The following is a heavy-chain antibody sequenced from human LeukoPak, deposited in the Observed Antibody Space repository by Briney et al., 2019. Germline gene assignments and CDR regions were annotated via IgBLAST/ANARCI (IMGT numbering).Heavy chain of an antibody. CDR3: ARVLVGANAFDY. J-gene: IGHJ4*02. V-gene: IGHV4-4*02. CDR1: GGSISSSNW. CDR2: IHHSGST. Sequence: SGTLSLTCAVSGGSISSSNWWSWVRQSPGKGLEWIGEIHHSGSTNYNPSLKSRVTISVDKSKNQFSLKLSSVTAADTAVYYCARVLVGANAFDYWGQGTLVTVSS. D-gene: IGHD1-26*01.